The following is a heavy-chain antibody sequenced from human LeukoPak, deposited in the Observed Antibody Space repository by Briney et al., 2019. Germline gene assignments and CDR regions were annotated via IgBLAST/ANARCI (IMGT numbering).Heavy chain of an antibody. V-gene: IGHV1-24*01. J-gene: IGHJ4*02. CDR3: ATCFFGPGSYTLDN. CDR2: FDPEDGET. D-gene: IGHD3-10*01. Sequence: GASVKVSCKVSGYTLTELSMHWVRQAPGKGLEWMGGFDPEDGETIYAQKFQGRVTMTEDTSTDTAYMELSSLRSEDTAVYYCATCFFGPGSYTLDNGGQETLVTVSS. CDR1: GYTLTELS.